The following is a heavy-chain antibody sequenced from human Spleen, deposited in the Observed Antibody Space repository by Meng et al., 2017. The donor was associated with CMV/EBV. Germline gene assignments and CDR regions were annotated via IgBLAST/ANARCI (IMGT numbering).Heavy chain of an antibody. CDR2: ITSSGSAI. V-gene: IGHV3-48*03. Sequence: GGSLRLSCAASGFNFRSYEMNWVRQAPGKGLEWVSHITSSGSAIYYADSVQGRFTISRDNAKNSLYLQMNSLRAEDTAVYYCARDRTGTSGFYYYYGMDVWGQGTTVTVSS. D-gene: IGHD1-7*01. J-gene: IGHJ6*02. CDR3: ARDRTGTSGFYYYYGMDV. CDR1: GFNFRSYE.